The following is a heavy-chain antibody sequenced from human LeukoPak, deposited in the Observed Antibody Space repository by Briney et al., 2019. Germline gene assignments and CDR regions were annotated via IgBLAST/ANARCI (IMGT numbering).Heavy chain of an antibody. V-gene: IGHV3-33*01. Sequence: QSGGSLRLSCAASGFTFTSYGMHWVRQAPGKGLEWVAIIWYDGSNKYYADSVKGRFTISRDNSKNTLYLQMSSLRAEDTAVYYCARDREQTYYDFWSGYFDWGQGTLVTVSS. J-gene: IGHJ4*02. D-gene: IGHD3-3*01. CDR1: GFTFTSYG. CDR2: IWYDGSNK. CDR3: ARDREQTYYDFWSGYFD.